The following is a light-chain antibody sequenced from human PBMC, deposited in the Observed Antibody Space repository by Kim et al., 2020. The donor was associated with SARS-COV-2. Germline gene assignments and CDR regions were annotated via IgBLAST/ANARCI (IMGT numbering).Light chain of an antibody. Sequence: RQRVTISCSGSSSNIGNNAVNWDQQLPGKAPKLLIYYDVLLPSGVSDRFSGSKSGTSASLAISGLQSEDEADYYCATWDDSLNGWVFGGGTKLTVL. J-gene: IGLJ3*02. CDR3: ATWDDSLNGWV. CDR1: SSNIGNNA. V-gene: IGLV1-36*01. CDR2: YDV.